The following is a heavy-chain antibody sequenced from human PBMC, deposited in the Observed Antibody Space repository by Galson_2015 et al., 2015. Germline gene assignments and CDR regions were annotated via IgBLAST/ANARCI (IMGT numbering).Heavy chain of an antibody. J-gene: IGHJ6*02. Sequence: SVKVSCKASGYTFTSYGISWVRQAPGQGLEWMGWISAYNGNTNYAQKLQGRVTMTTDTSTSTAYMELRSLRSDDTAVYYCARSSYCSSTSCYWGSYYYGMDVWGQGTTVTVSS. V-gene: IGHV1-18*04. CDR2: ISAYNGNT. CDR1: GYTFTSYG. D-gene: IGHD2-2*01. CDR3: ARSSYCSSTSCYWGSYYYGMDV.